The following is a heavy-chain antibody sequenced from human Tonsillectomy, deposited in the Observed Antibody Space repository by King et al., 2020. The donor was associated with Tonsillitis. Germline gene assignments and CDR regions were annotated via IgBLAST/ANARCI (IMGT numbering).Heavy chain of an antibody. V-gene: IGHV3-43*01. CDR3: AKAGAVVVGATDYYYGMDV. J-gene: IGHJ6*02. Sequence: VQLVESGGVVVQPGGSLRLSCAASGFTFDDYTMHWVRQAPGKGLEWVSLISWDGGSTYYADSVKGRFNISRDNSKNSLYLQMNSLRTEDTALYYCAKAGAVVVGATDYYYGMDVWGQGTTVTVSS. D-gene: IGHD2-15*01. CDR2: ISWDGGST. CDR1: GFTFDDYT.